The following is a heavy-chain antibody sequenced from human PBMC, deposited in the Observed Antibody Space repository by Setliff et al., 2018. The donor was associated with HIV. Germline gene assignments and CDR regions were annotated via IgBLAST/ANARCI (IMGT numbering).Heavy chain of an antibody. J-gene: IGHJ3*01. CDR1: GYSISSDYF. CDR3: ARGGRSWFQNFHGAFDV. CDR2: FYQSGNI. D-gene: IGHD3-16*01. Sequence: PSETLSLTCAVSGYSISSDYFWGWIRQSPGKGLEWIGSFYQSGNIYYNPSLKSRVTISVDTSKNQFSLRLISVTAADTAVYYCARGGRSWFQNFHGAFDVWGQGTMVTVSS. V-gene: IGHV4-38-2*01.